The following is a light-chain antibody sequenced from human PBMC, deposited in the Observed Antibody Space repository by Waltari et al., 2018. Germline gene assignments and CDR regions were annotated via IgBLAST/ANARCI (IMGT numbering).Light chain of an antibody. J-gene: IGLJ2*01. V-gene: IGLV2-14*01. CDR3: SSYTSSSLVV. CDR1: TSHDGGYNY. CDR2: EVA. Sequence: QSALTQPAYVSGSPGQSITISCTGTTSHDGGYNYVSWFHQHPGKAPNLMIYEVAYRPSGVSNRFSGSKSGNTASLTISGLQAEDEADYYCSSYTSSSLVVFGGGTKLTVL.